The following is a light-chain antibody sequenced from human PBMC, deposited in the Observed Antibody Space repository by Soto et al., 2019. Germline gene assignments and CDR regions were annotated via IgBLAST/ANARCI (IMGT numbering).Light chain of an antibody. CDR3: QQVESYPRT. V-gene: IGKV1-9*01. Sequence: IQLTQSPSSLSASVGDTVTITCRASQAIGSYFAWYQQRPGTAPKLLIYSASTLDSGVPSRFSGSGSGTDFTLTISSLQPEDFATYYCQQVESYPRTFGPGTTVEI. CDR2: SAS. CDR1: QAIGSY. J-gene: IGKJ3*01.